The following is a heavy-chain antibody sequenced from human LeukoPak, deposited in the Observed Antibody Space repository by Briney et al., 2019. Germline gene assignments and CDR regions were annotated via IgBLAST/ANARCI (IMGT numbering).Heavy chain of an antibody. D-gene: IGHD3-10*01. Sequence: GASVKVSCKASGGTFSSYAISWVRQATGQGLEWMGGIIPIFGTANYAQKFQGRVTITADESTSTAYMELSSLRSEDTAVYYCARVALYGSGSYYDSNFDYWGQGTLVTVSS. CDR1: GGTFSSYA. J-gene: IGHJ4*02. CDR2: IIPIFGTA. CDR3: ARVALYGSGSYYDSNFDY. V-gene: IGHV1-69*13.